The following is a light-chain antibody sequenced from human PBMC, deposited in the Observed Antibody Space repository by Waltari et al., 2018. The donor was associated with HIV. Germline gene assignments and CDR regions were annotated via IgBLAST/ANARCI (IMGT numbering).Light chain of an antibody. CDR1: NMARRR. V-gene: IGLV3-21*04. CDR3: QVWDSSSDHVL. Sequence: SSVLPQPPAVSVAPGTTARTTCGRNNMARRRGHWYQQKPGQAPALVIYYDSDRPSGIPERFSGSNSGDTATLTISRVGDGDEADYYCQVWDSSSDHVLFGGGTKLTVL. J-gene: IGLJ3*02. CDR2: YDS.